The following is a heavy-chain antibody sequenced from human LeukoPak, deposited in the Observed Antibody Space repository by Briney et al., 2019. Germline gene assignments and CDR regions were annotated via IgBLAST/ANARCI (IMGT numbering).Heavy chain of an antibody. CDR1: GFTFSSYA. CDR2: INHSGGTT. D-gene: IGHD3-16*01. J-gene: IGHJ4*02. Sequence: GGSLRLSCAASGFTFSSYALTWVRQAPGKGLEWVSIINHSGGTTYYADSVKGRLTISRDNSKNTLYLQMNSLRAEDTAVYYCAKDRGGHDFDYWGQGTLVTVSS. V-gene: IGHV3-23*01. CDR3: AKDRGGHDFDY.